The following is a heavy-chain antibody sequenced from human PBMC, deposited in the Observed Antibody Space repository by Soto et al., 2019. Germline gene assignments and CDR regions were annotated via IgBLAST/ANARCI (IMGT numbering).Heavy chain of an antibody. CDR1: VGSFSGSY. D-gene: IGHD2-15*01. J-gene: IGHJ5*02. V-gene: IGHV4-34*01. CDR2: INYSGST. Sequence: PSETRCLVCGVYVGSFSGSYWSWIRQPPGKGLEWIGEINYSGSTNYNPSLKSRVAISVDMSKNQFSLKLSSVTAADTAVYYCARRLPRWQNNWFDPWGPGTMVTVSS. CDR3: ARRLPRWQNNWFDP.